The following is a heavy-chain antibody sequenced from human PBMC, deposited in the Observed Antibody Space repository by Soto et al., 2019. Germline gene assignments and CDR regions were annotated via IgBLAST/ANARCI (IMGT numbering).Heavy chain of an antibody. CDR1: GLALTSDW. CDR3: ATARRQTNYGWSKTFEF. CDR2: IKSNLDGGTT. V-gene: IGHV3-15*07. D-gene: IGHD3-16*01. Sequence: QLVESGGGLVELGGSLRLSCTASGLALTSDWLSWVRQVPGKGLEWLGLIKSNLDGGTTDYAAPLKGRIRISRDDSRNTVYLQMDRLNSEDTAFYYCATARRQTNYGWSKTFEFWGQGTLVTVSS. J-gene: IGHJ4*02.